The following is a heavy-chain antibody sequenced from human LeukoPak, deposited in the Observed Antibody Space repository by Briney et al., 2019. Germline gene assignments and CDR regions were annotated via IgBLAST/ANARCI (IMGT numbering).Heavy chain of an antibody. Sequence: PGGFLRLSCAASGFTFSSYSMNWVRQAPGKGLEWVSSISSSSSYIYYADSVKGRFTISRDNAKNSLYLQMNSLRAEDTAVYYCARDLNAPVVPAPYYYGMDVWGKGTTVTVSS. CDR2: ISSSSSYI. V-gene: IGHV3-21*01. CDR3: ARDLNAPVVPAPYYYGMDV. D-gene: IGHD2-2*01. CDR1: GFTFSSYS. J-gene: IGHJ6*04.